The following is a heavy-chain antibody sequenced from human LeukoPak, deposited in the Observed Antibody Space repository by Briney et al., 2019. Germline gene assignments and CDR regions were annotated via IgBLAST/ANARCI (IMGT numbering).Heavy chain of an antibody. V-gene: IGHV1-2*02. J-gene: IGHJ5*02. CDR1: GYTFTGYY. CDR2: INPNSGGT. CDR3: ARDSYGGSLQAGFDP. D-gene: IGHD1-26*01. Sequence: ASVKVSCKASGYTFTGYYMHWVRQAPGQGLEWMGWINPNSGGTNYAQKFQGRVTMTRDTSISTAYMELSRLRSDDTAVYYCARDSYGGSLQAGFDPWGQGTLVTVSS.